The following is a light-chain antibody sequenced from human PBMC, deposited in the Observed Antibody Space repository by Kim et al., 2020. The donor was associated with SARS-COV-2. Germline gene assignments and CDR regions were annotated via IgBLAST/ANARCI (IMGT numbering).Light chain of an antibody. CDR2: WAS. V-gene: IGKV4-1*01. J-gene: IGKJ2*01. Sequence: DIVMGQSPDSLAVSLGEKATIKCKSSQSILLSSNNKNYLAWYQQKPGQPPKLLIYWASSRKSGVPDRFSGSGSGTDFTLTISSLQAEDVAVYYCQQYYTSPGTFGQGTKLEI. CDR3: QQYYTSPGT. CDR1: QSILLSSNNKNY.